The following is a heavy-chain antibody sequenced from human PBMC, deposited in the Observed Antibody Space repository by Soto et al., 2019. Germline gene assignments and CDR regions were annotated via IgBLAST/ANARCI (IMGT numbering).Heavy chain of an antibody. D-gene: IGHD6-13*01. CDR1: GYTFTSYG. CDR2: ISAYNGNT. Sequence: ASVKVSCKASGYTFTSYGISWVRQAPGQGLEWMGWISAYNGNTNYAQKLQGRVTMTTDTSTSTAYMELRSLRSDDTAVYYCARAILAAAGKDWFDPWGQGTLVTVSS. V-gene: IGHV1-18*01. J-gene: IGHJ5*02. CDR3: ARAILAAAGKDWFDP.